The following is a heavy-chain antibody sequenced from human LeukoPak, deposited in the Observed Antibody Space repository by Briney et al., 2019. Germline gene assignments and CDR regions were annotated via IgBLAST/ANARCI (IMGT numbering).Heavy chain of an antibody. CDR1: GGSISSYY. CDR3: ARGFTSAINWFDP. CDR2: VYYSGST. Sequence: SETLSLTCTVSGGSISSYYWSWIRQPPGKGLEWIGYVYYSGSTNYNPSLKSRVTISVDTSKNQFSLKLNSVTAADTAVYYCARGFTSAINWFDPWGQGALVTVSS. D-gene: IGHD2-2*01. J-gene: IGHJ5*02. V-gene: IGHV4-59*01.